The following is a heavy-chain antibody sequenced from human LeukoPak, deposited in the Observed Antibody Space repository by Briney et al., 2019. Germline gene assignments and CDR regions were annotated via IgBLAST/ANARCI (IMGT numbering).Heavy chain of an antibody. J-gene: IGHJ4*02. D-gene: IGHD1-26*01. CDR1: GFTFSNYP. Sequence: GGSLRLSCAASGFTFSNYPMHWVRQAPGKGLEWVAVISTDGSDKHYADSVKGRFTISRDNSRNTLYLQMDSLRAEDTAVYFCATGLTVRAANYYFDHWGQGTLVTVSS. V-gene: IGHV3-30-3*01. CDR3: ATGLTVRAANYYFDH. CDR2: ISTDGSDK.